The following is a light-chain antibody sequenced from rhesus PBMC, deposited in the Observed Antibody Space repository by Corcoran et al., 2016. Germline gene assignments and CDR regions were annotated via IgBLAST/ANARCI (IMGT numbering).Light chain of an antibody. J-gene: IGKJ2*01. Sequence: QVILTQSPATLSLSPGERATLSCRASQSVSSYLAWYQQKPEQAPRLRINGASSRATGIPDRVSGSGSGTDFTLTISSLEPEAVVVYHFYQHSSGYSFCPGAKVEI. CDR1: QSVSSY. CDR2: GAS. CDR3: YQHSSGYS. V-gene: IGKV3-10*01.